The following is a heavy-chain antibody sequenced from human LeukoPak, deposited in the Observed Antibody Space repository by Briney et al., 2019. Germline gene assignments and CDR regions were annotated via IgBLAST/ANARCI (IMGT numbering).Heavy chain of an antibody. V-gene: IGHV4-59*11. J-gene: IGHJ3*01. D-gene: IGHD4-17*01. CDR3: ARDPTTVTKGLDV. CDR1: GGSFSSHY. CDR2: ISYIGST. Sequence: PSETLSLTCTVSGGSFSSHYWSWIRQPPGKGLEWIGYISYIGSTNYNPFLKSRVTISVDTSKKQFSLKLSSVTAADTAVYYCARDPTTVTKGLDVWGQGTMVTVSS.